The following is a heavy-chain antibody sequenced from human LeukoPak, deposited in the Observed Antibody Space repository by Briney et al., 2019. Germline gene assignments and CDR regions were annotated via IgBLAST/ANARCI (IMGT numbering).Heavy chain of an antibody. J-gene: IGHJ5*02. CDR1: GYSFTSYW. V-gene: IGHV5-10-1*01. D-gene: IGHD4-17*01. CDR2: IEPSDSYT. CDR3: ARHSHDYGDYEDWFHP. Sequence: GAAPRTFSCGFGYSFTSYWIYWVRQMPGNGVEGMGRIEPSDSYTNSSPSFQGHVAISADKSISTAYLQWSSLKASDTAMYYCARHSHDYGDYEDWFHPWGQGTLVTVSS.